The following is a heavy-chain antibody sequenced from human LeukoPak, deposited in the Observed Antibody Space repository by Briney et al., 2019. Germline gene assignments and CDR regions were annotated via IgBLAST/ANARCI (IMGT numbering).Heavy chain of an antibody. V-gene: IGHV3-21*01. J-gene: IGHJ3*02. D-gene: IGHD2-15*01. Sequence: GGSLRLSCAASGFTFSTYIMNWVRQAPGKGLEWVSSITSSSSYMYYADSLKGRFTISRDNAKNSLYLQMNSLRAEDTAVYYCARNIVVVVAATLDAFDIWGQGTMVTVSS. CDR3: ARNIVVVVAATLDAFDI. CDR1: GFTFSTYI. CDR2: ITSSSSYM.